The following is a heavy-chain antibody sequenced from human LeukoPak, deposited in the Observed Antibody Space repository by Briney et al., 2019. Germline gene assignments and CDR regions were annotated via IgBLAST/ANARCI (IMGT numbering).Heavy chain of an antibody. CDR2: IYHSGST. Sequence: SETLSLTCTVSGYSISSGYYWGWIRQPPGKGLEWIGSIYHSGSTYYNPPLKSRVTISVDTSKNQFSLKLSSVTAADTAVYYCARDLDYWGQGTLVTVSS. J-gene: IGHJ4*02. CDR1: GYSISSGYY. V-gene: IGHV4-38-2*02. CDR3: ARDLDY.